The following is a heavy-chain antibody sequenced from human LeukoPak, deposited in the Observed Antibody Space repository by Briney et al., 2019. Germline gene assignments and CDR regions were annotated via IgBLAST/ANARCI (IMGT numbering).Heavy chain of an antibody. CDR1: GFTFSSYS. Sequence: GGSLRLSCAASGFTFSSYSMNWVRQAPGKGLEWVSSISSSSSYIYYADSVKGRFTISRDNAKNSLYLQMNSLRAEDTAVYYCAKVRLSGSYQDVDYWGQGTLVTVSS. V-gene: IGHV3-21*04. D-gene: IGHD1-26*01. J-gene: IGHJ4*02. CDR3: AKVRLSGSYQDVDY. CDR2: ISSSSSYI.